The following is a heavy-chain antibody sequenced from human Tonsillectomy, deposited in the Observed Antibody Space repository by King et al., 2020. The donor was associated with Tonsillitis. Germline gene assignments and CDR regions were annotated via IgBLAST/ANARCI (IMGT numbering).Heavy chain of an antibody. Sequence: VQLQDSGPGLVKPSETLSLTCAVSGYSISSGYYWGWIRQPPGKGLEWIGSIYHGGSTYYNPSLKRRVTISVDTSKNQFSLKLSSVTAADTAVYYCARDGGDSSGYYFGRTLYYFDYWGQGTLVTVSS. D-gene: IGHD3-22*01. J-gene: IGHJ4*02. CDR1: GYSISSGYY. CDR2: IYHGGST. CDR3: ARDGGDSSGYYFGRTLYYFDY. V-gene: IGHV4-38-2*02.